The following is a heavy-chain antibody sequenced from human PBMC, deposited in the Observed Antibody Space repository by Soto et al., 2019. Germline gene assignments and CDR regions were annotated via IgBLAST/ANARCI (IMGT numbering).Heavy chain of an antibody. CDR1: GFTFSDYY. Sequence: GGSLRLSCAASGFTFSDYYMSWIRQAPGKGLEWVSYISSSGSTIYYADSVKGRFTISRDNAKNSLYLQMNSLRAEDTAVYYCAKDRVVVAALFDYWGQGTLVTVSS. D-gene: IGHD2-15*01. CDR2: ISSSGSTI. V-gene: IGHV3-11*01. J-gene: IGHJ4*02. CDR3: AKDRVVVAALFDY.